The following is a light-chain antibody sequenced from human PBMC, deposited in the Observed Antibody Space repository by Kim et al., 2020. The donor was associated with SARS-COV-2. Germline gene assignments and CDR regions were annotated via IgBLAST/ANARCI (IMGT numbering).Light chain of an antibody. Sequence: QLVLTQPPSASGTPGQRVTISCSGSSSNIGSNTVNWYQQLPGTAPKLLIYSNNQRPSGVPDRFSCSKSGTSASLAISGLQSEDEADYYCAAWDDSLNGPVFGGGTQLTVL. V-gene: IGLV1-44*01. CDR2: SNN. CDR1: SSNIGSNT. J-gene: IGLJ2*01. CDR3: AAWDDSLNGPV.